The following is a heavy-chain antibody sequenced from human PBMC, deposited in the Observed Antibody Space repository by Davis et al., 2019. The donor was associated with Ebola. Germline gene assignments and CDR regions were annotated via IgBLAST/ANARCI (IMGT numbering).Heavy chain of an antibody. CDR2: INNSGRTL. Sequence: PGGSLRLSCAASGFTFRSYWMSWVRQAPGKGLEWVSCINNSGRTLYYADSVKGRFTISRDSAKNSLYLQMNSLRDEDTAVYYCVRDPRAGQKDAFDIWGQGTMVIVSS. V-gene: IGHV3-48*02. J-gene: IGHJ3*02. CDR3: VRDPRAGQKDAFDI. CDR1: GFTFRSYW.